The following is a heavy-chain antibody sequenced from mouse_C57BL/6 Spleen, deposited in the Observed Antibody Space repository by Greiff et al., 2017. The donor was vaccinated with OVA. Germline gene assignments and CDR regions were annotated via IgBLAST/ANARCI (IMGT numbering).Heavy chain of an antibody. CDR1: GYTFTSYW. CDR2: IDPSDSET. J-gene: IGHJ1*03. Sequence: QVQLQQPGAELVRPGSSVKLSCKASGYTFTSYWMHWVKQRPIQGLEWIGNIDPSDSETHYNQKFKDKATLTVDKSSSTAYMQLSSLTSEDSAVYYCAHGSRGGYFDVWGTGTTVTVSS. V-gene: IGHV1-52*01. CDR3: AHGSRGGYFDV. D-gene: IGHD1-1*01.